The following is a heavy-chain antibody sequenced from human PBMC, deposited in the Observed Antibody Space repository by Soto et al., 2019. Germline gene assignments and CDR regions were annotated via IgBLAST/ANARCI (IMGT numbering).Heavy chain of an antibody. CDR3: ATWSSVTRPVWWYFDI. D-gene: IGHD4-17*01. CDR1: GGSINSGDYY. Sequence: QVQLQESGPGLVKPSQTLSLTCTVSGGSINSGDYYWSWIRQHPGKGLEWIGYIYYSGSTYYNPSLKSRVTISVDTSKNQFSLRLSSVTAADTAVYYCATWSSVTRPVWWYFDIWGRGTLVTVSS. V-gene: IGHV4-31*03. CDR2: IYYSGST. J-gene: IGHJ2*01.